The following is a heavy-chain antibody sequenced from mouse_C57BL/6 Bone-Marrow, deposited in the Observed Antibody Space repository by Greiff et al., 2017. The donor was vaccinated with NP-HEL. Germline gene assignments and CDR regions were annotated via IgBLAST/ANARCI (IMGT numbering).Heavy chain of an antibody. D-gene: IGHD2-5*01. V-gene: IGHV14-4*01. CDR2: IDPGNGDT. Sequence: EVQLEESGAELVRPGASVKLSCTASGYTFKDYYMHWVKQRPGQGLEWIGWIDPGNGDTDYVSKFQGKATLTADTSSNTAYLQLSSLTSEDTAVSSCTASDYSKYWYGEVWGTGTTVTVSA. CDR1: GYTFKDYY. CDR3: TASDYSKYWYGEV. J-gene: IGHJ1*03.